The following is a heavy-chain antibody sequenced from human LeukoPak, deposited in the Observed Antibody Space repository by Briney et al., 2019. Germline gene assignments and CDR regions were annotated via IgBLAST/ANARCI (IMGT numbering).Heavy chain of an antibody. V-gene: IGHV3-48*01. Sequence: TGGSLRLSCAASGFTFNTYTMNWVRQAPGKGLEWVSYISGSSGIIDYADSVRGRFTISRDNAKNSLYLQMNSLRAEDTAVYYCVRQPPGVYDTTQNWFDPWGQGTLVTVSS. D-gene: IGHD3-22*01. CDR3: VRQPPGVYDTTQNWFDP. CDR1: GFTFNTYT. CDR2: ISGSSGII. J-gene: IGHJ5*02.